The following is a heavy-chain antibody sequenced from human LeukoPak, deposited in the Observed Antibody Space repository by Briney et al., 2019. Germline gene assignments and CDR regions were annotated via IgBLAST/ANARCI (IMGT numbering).Heavy chain of an antibody. J-gene: IGHJ6*02. CDR2: IYYSGST. D-gene: IGHD6-19*01. V-gene: IGHV4-59*01. CDR3: ARGIAVAGPNYYYYYGMDV. Sequence: PSETLSLNCTVSGGSISSYYWSWIRQPPGKGLEWIGYIYYSGSTNYNPSLKSRVTISVDTSKNQFSLKLSSVTAADTAVYYCARGIAVAGPNYYYYYGMDVWGQGTTVTVSS. CDR1: GGSISSYY.